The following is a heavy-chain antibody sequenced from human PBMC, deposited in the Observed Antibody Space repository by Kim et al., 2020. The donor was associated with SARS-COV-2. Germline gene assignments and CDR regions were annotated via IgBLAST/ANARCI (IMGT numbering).Heavy chain of an antibody. D-gene: IGHD6-13*01. V-gene: IGHV1-3*01. CDR2: INAGNGNT. J-gene: IGHJ6*02. CDR3: ARGPAIAAGPFNYYYGMDV. Sequence: ASVKVSCKASGYTFTSYAMHWVRQAPGQRLEWMGWINAGNGNTKYSQKFQGRVTITRDTSASTAYMELSSLRSEDTAVYYCARGPAIAAGPFNYYYGMDVWGQGTTVTVSS. CDR1: GYTFTSYA.